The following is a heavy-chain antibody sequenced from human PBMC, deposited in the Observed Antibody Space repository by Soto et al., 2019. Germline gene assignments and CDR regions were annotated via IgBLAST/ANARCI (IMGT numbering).Heavy chain of an antibody. Sequence: SETLSLTCTVSGGSISSSSYYWGWIRQPPGKGLEWFGSMFYGGNTYYNPSLKSRVTISVDTSKNQFSLKLTSVTAADTAVYYCARLGGDCSGGRCHSQYFDQWGQGTLVTASS. CDR2: MFYGGNT. J-gene: IGHJ4*02. CDR1: GGSISSSSYY. CDR3: ARLGGDCSGGRCHSQYFDQ. D-gene: IGHD2-15*01. V-gene: IGHV4-39*01.